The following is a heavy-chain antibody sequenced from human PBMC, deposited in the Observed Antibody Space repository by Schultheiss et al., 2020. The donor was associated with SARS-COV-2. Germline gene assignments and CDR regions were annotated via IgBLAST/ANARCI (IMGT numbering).Heavy chain of an antibody. D-gene: IGHD2-2*01. V-gene: IGHV4-39*01. J-gene: IGHJ4*02. Sequence: SETLSLTCTMSGVSIGSSPYYGGWIRQTPGKGLEWIGNIYHNGAAYYNPSVNSRVTISVDTSKNQFSLKLSSVTAADTAVYYCARGIVVPAAQIDYWGQGTLVTVSS. CDR2: IYHNGAA. CDR1: GVSIGSSPYY. CDR3: ARGIVVPAAQIDY.